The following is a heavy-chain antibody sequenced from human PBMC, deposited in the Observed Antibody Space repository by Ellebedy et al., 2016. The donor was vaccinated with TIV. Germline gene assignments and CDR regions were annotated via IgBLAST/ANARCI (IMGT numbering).Heavy chain of an antibody. Sequence: ASVKVSCKASGYTFTSYGISWVRQAPGQGLEWMGWISAYNGNTNYAQKLQGRVTMTTDTSTSTAYMELRSLRSDDTAVYYCARYADSSGWYLVGYYFDYWGQGTLVTVSS. CDR1: GYTFTSYG. CDR3: ARYADSSGWYLVGYYFDY. J-gene: IGHJ4*02. V-gene: IGHV1-18*01. CDR2: ISAYNGNT. D-gene: IGHD6-19*01.